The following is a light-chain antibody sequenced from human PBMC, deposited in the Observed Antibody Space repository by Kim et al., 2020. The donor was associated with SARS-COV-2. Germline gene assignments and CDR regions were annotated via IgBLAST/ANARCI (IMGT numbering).Light chain of an antibody. Sequence: ATWYQQKPGQAPVLLIFDVNSRPSGIPDRFSGSKSGNTASLTITGAQAEDEADYYCDSRDISGDHWVFGGGTQLTVL. CDR3: DSRDISGDHWV. V-gene: IGLV3-19*01. J-gene: IGLJ3*02. CDR2: DVN.